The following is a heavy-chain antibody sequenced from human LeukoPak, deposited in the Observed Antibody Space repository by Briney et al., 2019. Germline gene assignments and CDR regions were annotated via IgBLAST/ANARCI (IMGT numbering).Heavy chain of an antibody. J-gene: IGHJ4*02. D-gene: IGHD5-24*01. Sequence: PGGSLRLSCAASGFTFSSYAMTWVRQAPGKGLEWVGRIKSKTEGGTTDYAAPVKGRFTISRDDSKNTLYLQMNSLKTEDTAVYYCTIVPWLGNYWGQGTLVTVSS. V-gene: IGHV3-15*01. CDR2: IKSKTEGGTT. CDR1: GFTFSSYA. CDR3: TIVPWLGNY.